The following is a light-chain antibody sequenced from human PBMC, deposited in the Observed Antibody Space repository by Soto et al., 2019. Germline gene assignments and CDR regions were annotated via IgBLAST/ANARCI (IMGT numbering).Light chain of an antibody. J-gene: IGKJ2*01. V-gene: IGKV3-11*01. Sequence: EIVLTQSPATLSLSPGERATLSCRASQSVSSYLAWYQQKPGQAPRLLIYDASNRATGIPARFSGSGSGTDFTLTISSLEPEDFAVYYCQQRGNWLMYTLGRGPKLEIK. CDR2: DAS. CDR1: QSVSSY. CDR3: QQRGNWLMYT.